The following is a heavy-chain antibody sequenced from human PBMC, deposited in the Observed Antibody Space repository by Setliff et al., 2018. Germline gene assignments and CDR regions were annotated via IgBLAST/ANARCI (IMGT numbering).Heavy chain of an antibody. V-gene: IGHV4-30-4*01. Sequence: SETLSLTCSVSGGSVDSPNFYWTWIRQSPGKGLEWIGYIAYSGSTDSNPSLQSRVTISVDTSKNQFSLKLSSVTAADTAVYYCARSRYYYDSSGYPFDYWGQGTLVTVSS. D-gene: IGHD3-22*01. J-gene: IGHJ4*02. CDR3: ARSRYYYDSSGYPFDY. CDR1: GGSVDSPNFY. CDR2: IAYSGST.